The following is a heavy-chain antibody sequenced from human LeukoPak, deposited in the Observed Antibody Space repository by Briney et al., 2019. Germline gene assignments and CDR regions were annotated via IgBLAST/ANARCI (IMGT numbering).Heavy chain of an antibody. D-gene: IGHD3-22*01. V-gene: IGHV3-49*04. J-gene: IGHJ4*02. CDR1: GFTFGDYA. CDR2: IRSKAYGGTT. Sequence: GRSLRLSCTAPGFTFGDYAMSWVRQAPGKGLEWVGFIRSKAYGGTTEYAASVKGRFTISRDDSKSIAYLQMNNLKTGDTAVYYCTRSPYYYDSSGYYFDYWGQGTLVTVSS. CDR3: TRSPYYYDSSGYYFDY.